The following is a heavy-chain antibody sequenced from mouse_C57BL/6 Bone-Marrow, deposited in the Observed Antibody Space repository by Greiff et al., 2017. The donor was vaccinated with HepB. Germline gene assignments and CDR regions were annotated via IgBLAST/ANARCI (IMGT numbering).Heavy chain of an antibody. J-gene: IGHJ1*03. CDR2: IDIGNGYT. CDR1: GYTFTSYG. D-gene: IGHD1-1*01. CDR3: AREPPLDGSSYGYFDV. Sequence: EVKLQESGAELVRPGSSVKMSCKTSGYTFTSYGINWVKQRPGQGLEWIGYIDIGNGYTEYNEKFKGKATLTSDTSSSTAYMQLSSLTSEDSAIYFGAREPPLDGSSYGYFDVWGTGATVTGSS. V-gene: IGHV1-58*01.